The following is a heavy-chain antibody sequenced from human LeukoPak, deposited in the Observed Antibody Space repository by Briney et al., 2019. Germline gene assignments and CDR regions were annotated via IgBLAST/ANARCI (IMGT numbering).Heavy chain of an antibody. CDR3: ARDSGTTGEVKFDP. Sequence: PSETLSLTCTVSGGSISSYYLSWIRQPAGKGLEWIGRIYSRGTTYNPSLKDRVTMSADTSRNHVSLTLNSVTAADTAAYYCARDSGTTGEVKFDPWGQGTLVTVSS. CDR1: GGSISSYY. D-gene: IGHD3-10*01. J-gene: IGHJ5*02. V-gene: IGHV4-4*07. CDR2: IYSRGT.